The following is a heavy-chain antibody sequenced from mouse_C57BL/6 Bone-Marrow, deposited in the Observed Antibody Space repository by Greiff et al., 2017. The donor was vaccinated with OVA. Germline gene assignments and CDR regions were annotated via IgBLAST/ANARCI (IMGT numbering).Heavy chain of an antibody. D-gene: IGHD1-1*01. CDR2: IHPNSGST. Sequence: QVQLQQPGAELVKPGASVKLSCKASGYTFTSYWMHWVKQRPGQGLEWIGMIHPNSGSTNYNEKFKSKATLTVDKSSSTAYMQLSSLTSEDSAVYYCARLITTVVGYFDYWGQGTTLTVSS. CDR3: ARLITTVVGYFDY. J-gene: IGHJ2*01. V-gene: IGHV1-64*01. CDR1: GYTFTSYW.